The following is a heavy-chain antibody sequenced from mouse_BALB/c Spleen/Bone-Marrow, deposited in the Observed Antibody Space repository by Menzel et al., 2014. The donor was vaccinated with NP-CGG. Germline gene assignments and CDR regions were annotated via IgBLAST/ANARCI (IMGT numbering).Heavy chain of an antibody. D-gene: IGHD2-4*01. Sequence: VKLMESGAEFVMPGASVKMSCKASGYTFTDKWMHWVKQRPGRGLEWIGAIDTSDSYINYNQKFKGKASLTVDASSSTAYMHLSSLTSDDSAAYYCARGGHDFSLDYWGQGTSVIVSS. CDR3: ARGGHDFSLDY. J-gene: IGHJ4*01. CDR2: IDTSDSYI. V-gene: IGHV1-69*01. CDR1: GYTFTDKW.